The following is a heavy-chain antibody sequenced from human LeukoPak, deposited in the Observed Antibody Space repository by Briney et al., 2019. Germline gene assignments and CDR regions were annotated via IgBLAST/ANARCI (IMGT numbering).Heavy chain of an antibody. CDR3: ARGGGELTNRVDP. V-gene: IGHV4-39*01. CDR1: GGSISSSGYY. CDR2: IYYSGST. J-gene: IGHJ5*02. Sequence: SETLSLTCTVSGGSISSSGYYWGWIRQPPGKGLEWIGSIYYSGSTYYNPSLKSRVTISVDTSKSQFSLKLSSVTAADTAVYYCARGGGELTNRVDPWGQGTLVTVSS. D-gene: IGHD1-7*01.